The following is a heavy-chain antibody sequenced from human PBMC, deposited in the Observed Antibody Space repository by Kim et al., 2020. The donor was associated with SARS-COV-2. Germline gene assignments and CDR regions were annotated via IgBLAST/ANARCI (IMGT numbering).Heavy chain of an antibody. Sequence: GGSLRLSCAASGFTFSSYAMSWVRQAPGKGLEWVSAISGSGGSTYYADSVKGRFTISRDNSKNTLYLQMNSLRAEDTAVYYCAKAPYCSGGSCYSHDAFDIWGQGTMVTVSS. CDR3: AKAPYCSGGSCYSHDAFDI. CDR2: ISGSGGST. D-gene: IGHD2-15*01. J-gene: IGHJ3*02. V-gene: IGHV3-23*01. CDR1: GFTFSSYA.